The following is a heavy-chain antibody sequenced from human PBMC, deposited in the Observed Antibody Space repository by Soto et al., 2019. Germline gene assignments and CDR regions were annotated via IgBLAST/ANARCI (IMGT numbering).Heavy chain of an antibody. D-gene: IGHD6-6*01. V-gene: IGHV4-59*01. Sequence: PSEILSLTCTVSGGSISSYYWSWIRQPPGKGLEWIGYIYYSGSTNYNPSLKSRVTISVDTSKNQFSLKLSSVTAADTAVYYCARVSSSSNSYYYYCGMDVWGQGTTVTVSS. CDR1: GGSISSYY. CDR3: ARVSSSSNSYYYYCGMDV. J-gene: IGHJ6*02. CDR2: IYYSGST.